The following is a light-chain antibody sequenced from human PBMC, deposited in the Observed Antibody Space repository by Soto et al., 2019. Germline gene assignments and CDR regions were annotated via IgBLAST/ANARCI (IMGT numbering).Light chain of an antibody. CDR2: DVS. V-gene: IGLV2-14*01. CDR1: SSDVGGYNY. J-gene: IGLJ2*01. Sequence: QPASVSGSPGQSITISCTGTSSDVGGYNYVSWYQQHPGKAPKLMIYDVSNRPSGVSNRFSGSKSGNTASLTISGLQAEDEADYYCSSFTSSTTPVFGGGTKLTVL. CDR3: SSFTSSTTPV.